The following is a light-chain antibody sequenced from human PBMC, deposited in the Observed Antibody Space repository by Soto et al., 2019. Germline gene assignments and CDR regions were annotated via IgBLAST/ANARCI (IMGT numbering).Light chain of an antibody. J-gene: IGLJ2*01. CDR3: AESEDGLVGYSL. CDR2: IDS. CDR1: SSNIGSNA. Sequence: QSVLTQPPSASGTPGQRVTISCSGSSSNIGSNAVSWYQLLPGTAPKLLIYIDSHRPSGVPDRFSGSKSGTSASLDIKGLQYDDEADDHSAESEDGLVGYSLLGG. V-gene: IGLV1-44*01.